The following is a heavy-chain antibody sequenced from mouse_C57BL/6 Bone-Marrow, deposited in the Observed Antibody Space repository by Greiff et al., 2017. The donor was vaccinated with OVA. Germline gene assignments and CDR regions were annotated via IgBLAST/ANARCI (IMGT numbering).Heavy chain of an antibody. V-gene: IGHV5-4*03. J-gene: IGHJ2*01. D-gene: IGHD1-1*01. CDR3: ARVPYYGSSYFDY. CDR2: ISDGGSYT. CDR1: GFTFSSYA. Sequence: EVKLVESGGGLVKPGGSLKLSCAASGFTFSSYAMSWVRQTPEKRLEWVATISDGGSYTYYPDNVKGRFTISRDNAKNNLYLQMSHLKSEDTAMYYCARVPYYGSSYFDYWGQGTTLTVSS.